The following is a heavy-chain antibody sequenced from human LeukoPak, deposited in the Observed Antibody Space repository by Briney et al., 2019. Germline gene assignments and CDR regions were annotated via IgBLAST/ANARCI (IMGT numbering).Heavy chain of an antibody. CDR3: ARGRDYYDSSGYYYV. CDR1: GGSISSSNW. D-gene: IGHD3-22*01. V-gene: IGHV4-4*02. CDR2: IYHSGST. Sequence: PSGTLSLTCAVSGGSISSSNWWSWVRQPPGKGLERIGEIYHSGSTNYNPSLKSRVTISVDKSKNQFSLKLSSVTAADTAVYYCARGRDYYDSSGYYYVWGQGTLVTVSS. J-gene: IGHJ4*02.